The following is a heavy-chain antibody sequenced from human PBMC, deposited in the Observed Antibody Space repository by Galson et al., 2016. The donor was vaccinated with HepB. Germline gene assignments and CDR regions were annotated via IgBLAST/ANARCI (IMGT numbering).Heavy chain of an antibody. V-gene: IGHV4-39*01. CDR1: GASIDSSTDY. D-gene: IGHD5-12*01. Sequence: ETLSLTCTVSGASIDSSTDYWGWVRHPPGKGLEWVGSIFSTGSSYYNPSLGSRVSLSLDTSKNRISLTLTSVTAGDTAVYYCARTGYCGGTTCRDSWGQGTLVTVSS. J-gene: IGHJ4*02. CDR3: ARTGYCGGTTCRDS. CDR2: IFSTGSS.